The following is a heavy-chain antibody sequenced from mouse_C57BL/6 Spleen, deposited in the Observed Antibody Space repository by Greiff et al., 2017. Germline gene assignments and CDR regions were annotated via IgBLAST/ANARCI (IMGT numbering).Heavy chain of an antibody. CDR1: GYTFTSYW. Sequence: VQLQQSGAELVRPGSSVKLSCKASGYTFTSYWMNWVKQRPIQGLEWIGNIDPSDSDTHYNQKFKDKATLTVDKSSSTAYMQLSRLTSEDSAVYYCARCGRYWDVWGTGTTVTVSA. CDR2: IDPSDSDT. V-gene: IGHV1-52*01. CDR3: ARCGRYWDV. J-gene: IGHJ1*03.